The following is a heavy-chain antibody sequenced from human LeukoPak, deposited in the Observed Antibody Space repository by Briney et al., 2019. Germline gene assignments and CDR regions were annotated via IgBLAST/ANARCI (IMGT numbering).Heavy chain of an antibody. Sequence: PSETLSLTCAVYGVSFSGYYWSWIRQPPGKGLEWIGEINHSGSTNYNPSLKSRVTISVDTSKNQFSLKLSSVTAADTAVYYCARGRRYYYDRSGYGYWGQGTLVTVSS. J-gene: IGHJ4*02. D-gene: IGHD3-22*01. CDR3: ARGRRYYYDRSGYGY. CDR2: INHSGST. CDR1: GVSFSGYY. V-gene: IGHV4-34*01.